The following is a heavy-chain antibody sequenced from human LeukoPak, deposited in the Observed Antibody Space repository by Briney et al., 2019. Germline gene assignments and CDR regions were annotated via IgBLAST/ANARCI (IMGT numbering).Heavy chain of an antibody. CDR1: GFTFRSFY. Sequence: GGSLRLSCAASGFTFRSFYMSWVRQAPGKGLEWVSGITNSGENTYYADSVKGRFTISRDNSKNTVFLEMNSLRVEDTAVYYCAKGRGFRVWDPWDNWGQGTLITVSS. CDR2: ITNSGENT. J-gene: IGHJ4*02. CDR3: AKGRGFRVWDPWDN. D-gene: IGHD3-16*01. V-gene: IGHV3-23*01.